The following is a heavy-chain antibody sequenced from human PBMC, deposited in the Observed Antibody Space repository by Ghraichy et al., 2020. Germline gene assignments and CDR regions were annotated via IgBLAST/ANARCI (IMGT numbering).Heavy chain of an antibody. CDR3: TRASFYSSGRDYHAMDV. Sequence: GESLNISCAASGFTFSDHYMDWVRQAPGEGLEWVGRSRNKTKRYTTEYAASVKGRFTISRDDSKSSVYLQMNSLKAEDTAVYYCTRASFYSSGRDYHAMDVWGQGTTVTVSS. V-gene: IGHV3-72*01. J-gene: IGHJ6*02. CDR1: GFTFSDHY. CDR2: SRNKTKRYTT. D-gene: IGHD5-18*01.